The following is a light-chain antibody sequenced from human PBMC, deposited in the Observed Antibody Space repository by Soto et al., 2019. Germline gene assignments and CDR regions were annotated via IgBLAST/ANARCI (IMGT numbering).Light chain of an antibody. J-gene: IGLJ2*01. CDR3: SSYASSRTLVV. CDR2: EVS. Sequence: QSVLTQPASVSGSPGQSITISCTGTSSDVGGYDYVSWYQHHPGKAPKLMIYEVSNRPSGVSNRFSGSKSGNTASLTISGLQAEDEADYYCSSYASSRTLVVFGGGTKVTVL. CDR1: SSDVGGYDY. V-gene: IGLV2-14*01.